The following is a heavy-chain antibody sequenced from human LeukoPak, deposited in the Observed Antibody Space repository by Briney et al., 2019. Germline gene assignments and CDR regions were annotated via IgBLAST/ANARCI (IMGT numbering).Heavy chain of an antibody. CDR1: GFTFSSYG. V-gene: IGHV3-30*02. CDR2: VRYDGSEK. CDR3: AKGSFYCTSSTCPQYYYYMDV. D-gene: IGHD2/OR15-2a*01. J-gene: IGHJ6*03. Sequence: GSLRLSCAASGFTFSSYGMRWVRQAPGKGLEWVAFVRYDGSEKYYADSVKGRFTISRDDSRNTVFLQMNSLTAEDTAVYYCAKGSFYCTSSTCPQYYYYMDVWGTGTTVTVSS.